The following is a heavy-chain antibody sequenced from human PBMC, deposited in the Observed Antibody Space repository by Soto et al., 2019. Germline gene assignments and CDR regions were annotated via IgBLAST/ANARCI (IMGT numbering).Heavy chain of an antibody. J-gene: IGHJ4*02. Sequence: QITLRESGPALVKPTQTLTLTCTFSGFSLNSRGVGVVWVRQPPVKAMEWLAIVYWYDDKRYSPSLRSRLSIRKHEPNNQVVRTLTNTNPVDTATYYCVHRGPGDETGMGFEFWGQGSLVPVTS. D-gene: IGHD3-9*01. CDR1: GFSLNSRGVG. CDR2: VYWYDDK. CDR3: VHRGPGDETGMGFEF. V-gene: IGHV2-5*01.